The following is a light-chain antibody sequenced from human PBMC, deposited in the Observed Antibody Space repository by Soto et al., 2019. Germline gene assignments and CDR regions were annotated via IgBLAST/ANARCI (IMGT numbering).Light chain of an antibody. Sequence: DIPLTQSPSFLSASVGDKITITCRASQGISSYLAWYQQRPGKAPELLIYGASTLRTGVASRFRGSGSGTEFTLTISSLQPEDFATYFCQQLNSFPPFFTFGPGTKVDIK. V-gene: IGKV1-9*01. CDR2: GAS. J-gene: IGKJ3*01. CDR1: QGISSY. CDR3: QQLNSFPPFFT.